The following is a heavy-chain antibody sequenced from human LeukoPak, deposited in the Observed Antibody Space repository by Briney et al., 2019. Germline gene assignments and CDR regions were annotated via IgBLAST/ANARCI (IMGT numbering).Heavy chain of an antibody. V-gene: IGHV3-30*03. D-gene: IGHD2-15*01. CDR2: ISYDGSNK. J-gene: IGHJ5*02. Sequence: QAGGSLRLSCAASGFTFSSYGMHWVRQAPGKGLEWVAVISYDGSNKYYADSVKGRFTISRDNSKNTLYLQMNSLRAEDTAVYYCIGVAAPIWFDPWGQGTLVTVSS. CDR1: GFTFSSYG. CDR3: IGVAAPIWFDP.